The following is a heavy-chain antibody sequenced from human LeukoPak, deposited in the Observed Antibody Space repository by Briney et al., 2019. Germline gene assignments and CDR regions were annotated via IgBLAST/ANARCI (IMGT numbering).Heavy chain of an antibody. CDR1: GYTFTSYG. D-gene: IGHD2/OR15-2a*01. Sequence: ASVKVSCKASGYTFTSYGISWVRQAPGQGLEWMGWISAYNGNTNYAQKLQGRVTMTTDTSTSTAYMELRSLRSDDTAVYYCAKFDINTYYFDYWGQGTLVTVSS. CDR2: ISAYNGNT. J-gene: IGHJ4*02. CDR3: AKFDINTYYFDY. V-gene: IGHV1-18*01.